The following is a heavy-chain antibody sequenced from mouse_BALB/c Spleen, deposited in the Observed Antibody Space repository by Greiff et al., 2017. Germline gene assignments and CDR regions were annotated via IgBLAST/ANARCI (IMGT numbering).Heavy chain of an antibody. Sequence: EVQRVESGPGLVKPSQSLSLTCTVTGYSITSDYAWNWIRQFPGNKLEWMGYISYSGSTSYNPSLKSRISITRYTSKNQFFLQLNSVTTEDTATYYCARGIQVVYAMDYWGQGTSVTVSS. CDR3: ARGIQVVYAMDY. V-gene: IGHV3-2*02. CDR2: ISYSGST. CDR1: GYSITSDYA. J-gene: IGHJ4*01. D-gene: IGHD1-3*01.